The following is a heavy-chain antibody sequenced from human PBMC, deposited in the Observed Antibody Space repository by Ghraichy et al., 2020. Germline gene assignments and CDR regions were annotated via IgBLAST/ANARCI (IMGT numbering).Heavy chain of an antibody. V-gene: IGHV4-4*07. J-gene: IGHJ3*02. CDR2: INTSGTT. Sequence: SETLSLTCTVSGGSMGNFYWGWIRQPAGKRLEWIGRINTSGTTNYNPSLKSRVTMAVDTSKNQFSLRLSSVTAADTAVYYCARVRVSATRGAFDIWGQGTIVTVS. CDR1: GGSMGNFY. CDR3: ARVRVSATRGAFDI. D-gene: IGHD1-26*01.